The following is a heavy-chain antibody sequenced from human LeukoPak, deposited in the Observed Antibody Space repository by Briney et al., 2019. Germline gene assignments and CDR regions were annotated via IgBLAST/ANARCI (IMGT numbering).Heavy chain of an antibody. J-gene: IGHJ3*02. Sequence: SETLSLTCIVSGGSISSSNYYWGWIRQPPGKGLECIGSIYYSGSSYYNPSLKSRVTISVDTSKNQFSLKLSSVTAADTAVYYCARLYCSGGSCYAFDIWGQGTMVTVSS. D-gene: IGHD2-15*01. CDR3: ARLYCSGGSCYAFDI. V-gene: IGHV4-39*01. CDR2: IYYSGSS. CDR1: GGSISSSNYY.